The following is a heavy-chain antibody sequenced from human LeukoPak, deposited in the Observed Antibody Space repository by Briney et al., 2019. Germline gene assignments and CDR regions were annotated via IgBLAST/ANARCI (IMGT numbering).Heavy chain of an antibody. CDR1: GDSISSYY. Sequence: SETLSLTCTVSGDSISSYYWSWIRQPPGKGLEGIGYIYYSGSTNYNPSLKSRVTISVATSKNQFSLGLSSVTAADTAVYYCARDRSGSYSRYYYYGMDVWGQGTTVTVSS. CDR3: ARDRSGSYSRYYYYGMDV. J-gene: IGHJ6*02. D-gene: IGHD1-26*01. V-gene: IGHV4-59*01. CDR2: IYYSGST.